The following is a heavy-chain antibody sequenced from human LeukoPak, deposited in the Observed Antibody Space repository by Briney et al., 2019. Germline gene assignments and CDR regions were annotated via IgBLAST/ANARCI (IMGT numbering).Heavy chain of an antibody. CDR3: AKDSTGYSSGWYFDY. CDR2: ISGSGGST. V-gene: IGHV3-23*01. J-gene: IGHJ4*02. CDR1: GFTSSSYA. D-gene: IGHD6-19*01. Sequence: PGRSLRLSCAASGFTSSSYAMSWVRQAPGKGLECVSAISGSGGSTYYADSVKGRFTTSRDNSKTTLHLQMNGLRAEDTAVYYCAKDSTGYSSGWYFDYWGQGTLVTVSS.